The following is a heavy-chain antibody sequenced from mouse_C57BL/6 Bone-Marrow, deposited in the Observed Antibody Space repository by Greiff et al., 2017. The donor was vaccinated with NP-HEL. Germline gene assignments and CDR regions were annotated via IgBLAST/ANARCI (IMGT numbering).Heavy chain of an antibody. Sequence: EVMLVESEGGLVQPGSSMKLSCTASGFTFSDYYMAWVRQVPEKGLEWVANINYDGSSTYYLDSLQSRFIISRDNAKNILYQQTSSLKSEDTATYYCAREGGLRRRTYAMDYWGQGTSVTVSS. J-gene: IGHJ4*01. D-gene: IGHD2-4*01. CDR2: INYDGSST. V-gene: IGHV5-16*01. CDR1: GFTFSDYY. CDR3: AREGGLRRRTYAMDY.